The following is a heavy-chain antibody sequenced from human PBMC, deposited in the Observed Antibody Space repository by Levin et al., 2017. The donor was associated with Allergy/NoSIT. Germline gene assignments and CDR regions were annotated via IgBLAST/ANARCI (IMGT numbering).Heavy chain of an antibody. Sequence: GGSLRLSCAASGFTFSSYGMHWVRQAPGRGLEWVAVMSYDGSSKNYADSVKGRFTISRDNSKNTLYLEMNSLRAEDTAVYYCAKDHDPYRGSSSWSMLNWGQGTLVTVSS. V-gene: IGHV3-30*18. CDR1: GFTFSSYG. CDR2: MSYDGSSK. D-gene: IGHD6-13*01. CDR3: AKDHDPYRGSSSWSMLN. J-gene: IGHJ4*02.